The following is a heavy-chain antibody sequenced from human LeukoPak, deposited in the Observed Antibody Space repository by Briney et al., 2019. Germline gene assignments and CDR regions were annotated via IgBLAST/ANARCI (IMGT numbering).Heavy chain of an antibody. J-gene: IGHJ6*03. V-gene: IGHV3-33*06. D-gene: IGHD3-3*01. CDR2: IWYDGSNK. CDR3: AKESTIFGVVNYMDV. CDR1: GFTFNSYG. Sequence: GGPLRLSCAASGFTFNSYGMHWVRQAPGKGLEWVAVIWYDGSNKYYADSVKGRFTISRDNSKNTLYLQMNSLRAEDTAVYYCAKESTIFGVVNYMDVWGKGTTVTVSS.